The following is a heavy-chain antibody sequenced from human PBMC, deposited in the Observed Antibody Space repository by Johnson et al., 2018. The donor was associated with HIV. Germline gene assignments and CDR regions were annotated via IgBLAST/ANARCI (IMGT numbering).Heavy chain of an antibody. Sequence: VLLVESGGGLVQPGGSLRLSCAASGFTFSSYAMSWVRQAPGKGLEWVSGISASGGSTYDADSVKGRFTISRDNSKNTLYLQMNSLRAEDTAVYYCAREWELLNYAVDIWGQGTMVTVSS. CDR1: GFTFSSYA. J-gene: IGHJ3*02. CDR2: ISASGGST. CDR3: AREWELLNYAVDI. V-gene: IGHV3-23*04. D-gene: IGHD1-26*01.